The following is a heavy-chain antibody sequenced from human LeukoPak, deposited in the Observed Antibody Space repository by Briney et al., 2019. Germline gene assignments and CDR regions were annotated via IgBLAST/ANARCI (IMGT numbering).Heavy chain of an antibody. Sequence: PGGSPRLFCAASGFPFSDHYMRWIRQAPGKAREGVSYISSSGSTIYYADSVKGRFPISRDNDKHSLYLQMNSLRAEGPAVYYCAREMYGARGAAVGFWGQGTLVTVSS. CDR3: AREMYGARGAAVGF. CDR1: GFPFSDHY. V-gene: IGHV3-11*01. D-gene: IGHD6-13*01. J-gene: IGHJ1*01. CDR2: ISSSGSTI.